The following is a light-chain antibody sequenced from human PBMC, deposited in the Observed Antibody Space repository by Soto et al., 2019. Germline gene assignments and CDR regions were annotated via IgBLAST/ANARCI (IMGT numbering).Light chain of an antibody. CDR3: QQYGSSST. V-gene: IGKV3-20*01. J-gene: IGKJ1*01. CDR1: QSVSGTH. CDR2: GAS. Sequence: DIALTQSPGTLSLSPGDRATLSCRASQSVSGTHLAWYQQKPGQAPRLLVYGASSRATGIPDRFSGRGSGTDFTLTISRLEPEDVAVYYCQQYGSSSTFGQGTKVDIK.